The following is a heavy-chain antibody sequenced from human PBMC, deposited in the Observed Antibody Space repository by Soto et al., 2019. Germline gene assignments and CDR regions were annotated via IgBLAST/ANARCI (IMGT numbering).Heavy chain of an antibody. Sequence: GGSLRLSCAASGFTFSSYGMHWVRQAPGKGLEWVAVISYDGSNKYYADSVKGRFTISRDNSKNTLYLQMNSLRAEDTAVYYCAKVFSRAVAAHFDYWGQGTLVTVSS. CDR2: ISYDGSNK. CDR1: GFTFSSYG. J-gene: IGHJ4*02. D-gene: IGHD6-19*01. CDR3: AKVFSRAVAAHFDY. V-gene: IGHV3-30*18.